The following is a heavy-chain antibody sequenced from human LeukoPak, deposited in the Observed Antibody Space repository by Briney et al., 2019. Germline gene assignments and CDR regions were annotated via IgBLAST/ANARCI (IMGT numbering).Heavy chain of an antibody. V-gene: IGHV1-2*02. CDR1: GYTFTGYY. D-gene: IGHD4-11*01. CDR3: ARDRTDYSNLYYGMDV. J-gene: IGHJ6*02. Sequence: ASVKVSCKASGYTFTGYYMHCVRQAPGQGLEWMGWINPNSGGTNYAQKFQGRVTMTRDTSISTAYMELSSLRSEDTAVYYCARDRTDYSNLYYGMDVWGQGTTVTVSS. CDR2: INPNSGGT.